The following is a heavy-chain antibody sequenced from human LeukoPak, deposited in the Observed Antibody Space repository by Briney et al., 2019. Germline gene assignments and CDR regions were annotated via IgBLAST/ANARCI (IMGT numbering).Heavy chain of an antibody. CDR2: IDSSGSTI. V-gene: IGHV3-48*03. D-gene: IGHD5-24*01. Sequence: PGGSPRLSCAASGFTFSSYEMNWVRQAPGKGLEWVSYIDSSGSTIHYADSVKGRFTISRDNAKNSLYLQMNSLRAEDTAVYYCARTKEMATISYFDSWGQGTLVTVSS. CDR1: GFTFSSYE. CDR3: ARTKEMATISYFDS. J-gene: IGHJ4*02.